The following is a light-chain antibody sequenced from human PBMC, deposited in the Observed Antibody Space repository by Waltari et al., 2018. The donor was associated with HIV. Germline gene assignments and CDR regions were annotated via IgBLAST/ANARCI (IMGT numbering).Light chain of an antibody. CDR2: TAS. V-gene: IGKV1-39*01. Sequence: DIQMTQSPSSLSPSVGDRVTITCRASQSVRTYLNWYQQKPGKVPKLLIYTASSLQSGVPSRFSGSGSGTDFTLTINSLQPEDFATYYCQQTYNTPWTFGQGTKVEIK. CDR3: QQTYNTPWT. J-gene: IGKJ1*01. CDR1: QSVRTY.